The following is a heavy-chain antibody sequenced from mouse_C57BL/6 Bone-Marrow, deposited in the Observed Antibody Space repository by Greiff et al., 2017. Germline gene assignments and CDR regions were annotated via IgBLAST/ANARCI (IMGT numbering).Heavy chain of an antibody. J-gene: IGHJ3*01. Sequence: QVQLQQSGPELVKPGASVKISCKASGYSFTSYYIHWVKQRPGQGLEWIGWIYPGSGNTKYNEKFKGKATLTADTSSSTAYMQLSSLTSEDSAVYYCARSYGNYGAWFAYWGQGTLVTVSA. CDR3: ARSYGNYGAWFAY. CDR2: IYPGSGNT. D-gene: IGHD2-1*01. V-gene: IGHV1-66*01. CDR1: GYSFTSYY.